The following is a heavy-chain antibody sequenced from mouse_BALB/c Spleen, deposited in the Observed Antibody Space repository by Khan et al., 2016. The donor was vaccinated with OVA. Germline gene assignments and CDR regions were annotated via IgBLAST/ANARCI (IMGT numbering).Heavy chain of an antibody. CDR2: INTYTGDP. CDR1: GYTFTNYG. V-gene: IGHV9-3-1*01. CDR3: ARPPYFSYVMVY. J-gene: IGHJ4*01. Sequence: QIQLVQSGAELKKPGASVKISCKTSGYTFTNYGMNWVKQAPGKGLKWMGWINTYTGDPTYADDFKGRFAFSLETSASTAYLQINNLKTEDTATYFCARPPYFSYVMVYWGQGTSVTVSA.